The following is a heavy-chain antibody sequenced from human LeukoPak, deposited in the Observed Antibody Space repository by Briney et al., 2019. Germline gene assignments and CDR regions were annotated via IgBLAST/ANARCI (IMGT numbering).Heavy chain of an antibody. Sequence: SETLSLTCAVYGGSFSGYYRTWIRQPPGRGLEWIGEINHSGGTNYNPSLKSRVTISVDTSKSQFSLKLNSVTAADTAMYYCARGRDPYWGQGTLVTVSS. V-gene: IGHV4-34*01. CDR3: ARGRDPY. D-gene: IGHD5-24*01. CDR2: INHSGGT. CDR1: GGSFSGYY. J-gene: IGHJ4*02.